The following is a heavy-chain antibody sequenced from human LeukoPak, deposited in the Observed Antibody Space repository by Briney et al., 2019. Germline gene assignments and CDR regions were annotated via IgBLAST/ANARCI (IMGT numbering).Heavy chain of an antibody. V-gene: IGHV4-38-2*01. CDR1: GYSISSGYY. CDR2: IYHSGST. Sequence: SETLSLTCAVSGYSISSGYYWGWIRQPPGKGLEWIGSIYHSGSTYYNPSLKSRVTISVDTSKNQFSLKLSSVTAADTAVYYCAMLITIFGVVDPFDYWGQGTLVTVSS. D-gene: IGHD3-3*01. CDR3: AMLITIFGVVDPFDY. J-gene: IGHJ4*02.